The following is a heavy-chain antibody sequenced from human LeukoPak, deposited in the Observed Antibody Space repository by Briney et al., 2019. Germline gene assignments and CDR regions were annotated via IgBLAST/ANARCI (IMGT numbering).Heavy chain of an antibody. J-gene: IGHJ4*02. Sequence: SETLSLTCTVSGGSISSGSYYWSWIRQPAGKALEWIGRIYLRGSTNYNPSLKSRVTMSVDTSKNQFSLNLSSVTAADTAVYYCARGSAYFDHWGQGTLVTVSS. CDR3: ARGSAYFDH. CDR1: GGSISSGSYY. V-gene: IGHV4-61*02. CDR2: IYLRGST.